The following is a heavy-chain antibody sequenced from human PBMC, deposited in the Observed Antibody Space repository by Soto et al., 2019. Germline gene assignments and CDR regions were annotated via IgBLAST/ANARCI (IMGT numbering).Heavy chain of an antibody. Sequence: EVQLLESGGGLVQPGGSLRLSCAASGFTFSSYAMSWVRQAPGKGLEWVSAIGGSGGSTYYADSVKGRFTISRDNSKNTLYLQMNSLRAEDTAVYYCAKYKTKDSYYDSSGYFDYWGQGTLVTVSS. CDR3: AKYKTKDSYYDSSGYFDY. J-gene: IGHJ4*02. V-gene: IGHV3-23*01. CDR1: GFTFSSYA. CDR2: IGGSGGST. D-gene: IGHD3-22*01.